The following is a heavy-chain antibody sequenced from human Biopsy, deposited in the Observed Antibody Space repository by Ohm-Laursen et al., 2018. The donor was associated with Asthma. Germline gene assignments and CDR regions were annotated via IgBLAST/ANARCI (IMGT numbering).Heavy chain of an antibody. D-gene: IGHD5-18*01. CDR2: IHNSGNT. V-gene: IGHV4-59*02. Sequence: SLRLSCTAFGFTVSTNGMSWLRQSPGKGLEWIGYIHNSGNTNYNPSLKSRVTISLDTSKNHFSLRLSFVTAADTAVYFCARGQGRGIQLWSLDPWGQGILVTVSS. J-gene: IGHJ5*02. CDR1: GFTVSTNG. CDR3: ARGQGRGIQLWSLDP.